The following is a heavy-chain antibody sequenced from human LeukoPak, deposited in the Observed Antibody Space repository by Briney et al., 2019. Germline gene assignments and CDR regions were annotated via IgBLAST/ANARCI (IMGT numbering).Heavy chain of an antibody. V-gene: IGHV3-23*01. J-gene: IGHJ4*02. CDR1: GFTFSSYC. CDR2: MSNSVDST. CDR3: AKDGPPGDY. Sequence: GGSLRLSCAASGFTFSSYCMRWVRQAPGEGRECVLGMSNSVDSTHYADSVNGRFTISRDNSKNALYLQMNSLRVDDTAVYYCAKDGPPGDYWGQGTLVTVSS.